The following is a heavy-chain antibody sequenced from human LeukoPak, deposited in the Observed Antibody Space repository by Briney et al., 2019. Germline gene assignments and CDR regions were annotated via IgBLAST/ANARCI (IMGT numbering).Heavy chain of an antibody. J-gene: IGHJ4*02. Sequence: GGSLRLSCAASAFTFSNYWVNWVRQAPGKGLEWVANINQDGSVRNYVDSVKGRFTISRDSTKNSVYLQMNSLRAEDTGVYYCARGGPTVTPADYWGQGTLVTVSS. CDR1: AFTFSNYW. CDR3: ARGGPTVTPADY. V-gene: IGHV3-7*04. CDR2: INQDGSVR. D-gene: IGHD4-17*01.